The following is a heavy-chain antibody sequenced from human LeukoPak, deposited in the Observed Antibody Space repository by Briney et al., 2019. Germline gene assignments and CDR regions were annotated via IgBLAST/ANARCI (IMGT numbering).Heavy chain of an antibody. V-gene: IGHV3-15*04. Sequence: PGGSLRLSCAASGFTFRNAWMTWVRQAPGEGLEWVGRIERTADDGTTDYAAPVRGRFSMSRDDSKNTLYLHLNSLKTEDTAVYYCTTGVYYYYAMDVWGQGTTVTVSS. CDR3: TTGVYYYYAMDV. CDR2: IERTADDGTT. J-gene: IGHJ6*02. CDR1: GFTFRNAW.